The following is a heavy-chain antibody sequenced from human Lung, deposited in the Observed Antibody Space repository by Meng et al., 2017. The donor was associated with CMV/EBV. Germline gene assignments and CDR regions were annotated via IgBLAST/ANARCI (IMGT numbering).Heavy chain of an antibody. Sequence: ASVKVSCKASGYTFTSYYMHWVRQAPGQGLEWMGIINPSGGSTSYAQKFQGRVTMTRDTSTSTVYMELSSLRSEDTAVYYCARDRERGYSYGISEYGGQGNXVTVAS. J-gene: IGHJ4*02. V-gene: IGHV1-46*01. CDR1: GYTFTSYY. D-gene: IGHD5-18*01. CDR2: INPSGGST. CDR3: ARDRERGYSYGISEY.